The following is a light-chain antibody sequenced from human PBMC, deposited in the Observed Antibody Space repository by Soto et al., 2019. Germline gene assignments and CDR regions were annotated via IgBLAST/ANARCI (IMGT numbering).Light chain of an antibody. Sequence: IQMTQSPATLSASVGDRVTITCRASQSISSWLAWYQQKPGKAPKLLIYDSSSLQSGVPSRFSGSGSGTEFTLTITSLQPDDFATYSCKQYDSYSWTFGQGTKVDIK. CDR3: KQYDSYSWT. V-gene: IGKV1-5*01. CDR1: QSISSW. J-gene: IGKJ1*01. CDR2: DSS.